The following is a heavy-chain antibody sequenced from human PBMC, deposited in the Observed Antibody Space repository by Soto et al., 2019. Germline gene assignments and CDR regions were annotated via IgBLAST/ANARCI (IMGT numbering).Heavy chain of an antibody. V-gene: IGHV4-31*03. Sequence: PSETLSLTCTVSGGSISSGGYYWSWIRQHPGKGLEWIGYIYYSGSTYYNPSLKSRVTISVDKSKNQFSLKLSSVTAADTAVYYCARFIVVVPAAIPSPRDYYYGMDVWGQGTTVTVSS. D-gene: IGHD2-2*01. CDR1: GGSISSGGYY. CDR3: ARFIVVVPAAIPSPRDYYYGMDV. CDR2: IYYSGST. J-gene: IGHJ6*02.